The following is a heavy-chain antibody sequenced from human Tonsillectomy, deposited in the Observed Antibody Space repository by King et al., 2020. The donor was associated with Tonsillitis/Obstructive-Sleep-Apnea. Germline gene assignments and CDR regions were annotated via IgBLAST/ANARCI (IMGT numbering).Heavy chain of an antibody. V-gene: IGHV5-51*01. D-gene: IGHD6-19*01. J-gene: IGHJ4*02. CDR3: ARLGDSSSFVSLAYFDD. CDR1: EHSFARNW. Sequence: GQLVQSGAEVKKPGESLKISCKGSEHSFARNWIGWVRQMPEKGLEWMGIIYPGDSDTRYSPSFQGQVTISADKSISAAYLQWSSLKASDTAMYYCARLGDSSSFVSLAYFDDWGQGTLVTVSS. CDR2: IYPGDSDT.